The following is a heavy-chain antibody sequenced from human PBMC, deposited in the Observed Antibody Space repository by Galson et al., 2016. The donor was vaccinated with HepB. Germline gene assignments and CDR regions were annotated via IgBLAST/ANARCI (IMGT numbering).Heavy chain of an antibody. J-gene: IGHJ6*02. Sequence: QSGAEVKKPGASVKVSCKASGYTFTTYGISWVRQAPGQGLEWMGWISAYNGNTNYAQKLQGSVTMTTDTSTSTAYMELRSLRSDDTAVYYCARDPRKIRYQLLEIYYYYAMDVWGQGTTVTVSS. V-gene: IGHV1-18*01. CDR2: ISAYNGNT. D-gene: IGHD2-2*01. CDR1: GYTFTTYG. CDR3: ARDPRKIRYQLLEIYYYYAMDV.